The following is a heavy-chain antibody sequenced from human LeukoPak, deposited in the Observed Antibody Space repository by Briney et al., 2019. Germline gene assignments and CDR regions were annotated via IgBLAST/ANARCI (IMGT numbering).Heavy chain of an antibody. CDR2: MKRDGSEK. J-gene: IGHJ3*02. V-gene: IGHV3-7*01. Sequence: GGSLRLSCAASGFTFSTYLMSWVRQAPGKGLEWVANMKRDGSEKYYVDSVKGRFTISRDIAKNSLDLQMNSLRAEDTAVYYCATLSSGGVFDIWGQGTMVAVSS. D-gene: IGHD2-8*02. CDR1: GFTFSTYL. CDR3: ATLSSGGVFDI.